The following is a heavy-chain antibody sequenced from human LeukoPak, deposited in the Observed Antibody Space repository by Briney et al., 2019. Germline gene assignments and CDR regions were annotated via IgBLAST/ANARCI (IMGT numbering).Heavy chain of an antibody. V-gene: IGHV4-61*02. D-gene: IGHD1-26*01. CDR2: IYTSGST. CDR1: GGSISSGSYY. Sequence: KSSETLSLTCTVSGGSISSGSYYWSWIRQPAGKGLEWIGRIYTSGSTNYNPSLKSRVTISVDTSKNQFSLKLSSVTAADTAVYYCAKGVGGSYYRYWGQGALVIVSS. CDR3: AKGVGGSYYRY. J-gene: IGHJ4*02.